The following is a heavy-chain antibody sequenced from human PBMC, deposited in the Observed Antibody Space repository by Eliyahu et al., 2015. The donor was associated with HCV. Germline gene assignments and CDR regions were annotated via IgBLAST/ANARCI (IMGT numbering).Heavy chain of an antibody. V-gene: IGHV2-70*01. CDR1: GFSLSTSGMC. CDR2: IDWDDDK. CDR3: ARSRTAHMITFGGVSINAFDI. J-gene: IGHJ3*02. Sequence: QVTLRESGPALVKPTQTLTLTCTFSGFSLSTSGMCVSWIRQPPGKALEWLALIDWDDDKYYSTSLKTRLTISKDTSKNQVVLTMTNMDPVDTATYYCARSRTAHMITFGGVSINAFDIWGQGTMVTVSS. D-gene: IGHD3-16*01.